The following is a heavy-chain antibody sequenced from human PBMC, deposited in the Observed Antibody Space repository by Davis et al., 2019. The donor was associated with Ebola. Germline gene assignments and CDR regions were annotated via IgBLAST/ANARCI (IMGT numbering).Heavy chain of an antibody. CDR3: ARAVGLSPPDF. Sequence: PGGSLRLSCVASGFTFSSYAMRWVRQTPGKGLEWVSGISASGGSTYYADSVKGRCTISRDNSKNTLSLQMNSLRADDTAVYYCARAVGLSPPDFWGQGTLVTVSS. CDR1: GFTFSSYA. D-gene: IGHD4/OR15-4a*01. V-gene: IGHV3-23*01. J-gene: IGHJ4*02. CDR2: ISASGGST.